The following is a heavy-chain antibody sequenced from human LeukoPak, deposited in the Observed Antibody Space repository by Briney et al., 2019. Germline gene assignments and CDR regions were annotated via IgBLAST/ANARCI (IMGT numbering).Heavy chain of an antibody. CDR3: ARDHSTGPMYYDFWSGYCSSYMDV. D-gene: IGHD3-3*01. V-gene: IGHV3-20*04. J-gene: IGHJ6*03. CDR1: GFTFDDYG. Sequence: GGSLRLSCAASGFTFDDYGMSWVRQAPGKGLEWVSGINWNGGSTGYAGSVKGRFTISRDNAKNSLYLQMNSLRAEDTALYYCARDHSTGPMYYDFWSGYCSSYMDVWGKGTTVTVSS. CDR2: INWNGGST.